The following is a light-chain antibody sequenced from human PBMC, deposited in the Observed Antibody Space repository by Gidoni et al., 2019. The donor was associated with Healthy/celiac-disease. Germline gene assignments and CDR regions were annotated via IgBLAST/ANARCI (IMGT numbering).Light chain of an antibody. CDR2: KDS. J-gene: IGLJ2*01. V-gene: IGLV3-25*02. CDR1: ALPKQY. Sequence: SYELTQPPPVSVSPGQTARITCSGDALPKQYAYWYHQKPGQAPVLVIYKDSERPSVIPERFSGSSSGTTVTLTISGVQAEDEADYYCQSADSSGTYVVFGGGTKLTVL. CDR3: QSADSSGTYVV.